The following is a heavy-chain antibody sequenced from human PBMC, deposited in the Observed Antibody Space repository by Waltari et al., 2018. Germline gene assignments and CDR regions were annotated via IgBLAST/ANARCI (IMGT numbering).Heavy chain of an antibody. V-gene: IGHV4-34*01. D-gene: IGHD6-13*01. CDR3: AIGYSNDRERWFDP. Sequence: QVQLQQWGAGLLKPSETLSLTCAVYGGSFSGYYWSWIRQPPGKGLEWIGEINHSGSTNYNPSLKSRVTISVDTSKNQFSLKLSSVTAADTAVYYCAIGYSNDRERWFDPWGQGTLVTVSS. CDR1: GGSFSGYY. J-gene: IGHJ5*02. CDR2: INHSGST.